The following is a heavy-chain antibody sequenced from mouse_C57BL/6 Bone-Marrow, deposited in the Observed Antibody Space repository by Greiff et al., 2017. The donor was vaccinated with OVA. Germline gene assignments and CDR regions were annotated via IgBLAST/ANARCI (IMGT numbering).Heavy chain of an antibody. J-gene: IGHJ4*01. CDR2: IDPETGGT. CDR1: GYTFTDYE. V-gene: IGHV1-15*01. Sequence: QVQLQQSGAELVRPGASVTLSCKASGYTFTDYEMHWVKQTPVHGLEWIGAIDPETGGTAYNQKFKGKAILTADKSSSTAYMKLRSLTSEDSAVYYCTTFGVNYYAMDYWGQGTSVTVSS. D-gene: IGHD2-2*01. CDR3: TTFGVNYYAMDY.